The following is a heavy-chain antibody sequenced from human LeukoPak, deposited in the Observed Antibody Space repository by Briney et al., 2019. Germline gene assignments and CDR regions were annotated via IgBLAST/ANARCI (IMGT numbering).Heavy chain of an antibody. D-gene: IGHD3-22*01. J-gene: IGHJ3*02. CDR2: IIPIFGTA. CDR3: ARDSYYYDSSGYHDDAFDI. CDR1: GGTFSSYA. V-gene: IGHV1-69*05. Sequence: SVKVSCKASGGTFSSYAISWVRQAPGQGLEWMGGIIPIFGTANYAQKFQGRVTITTDESTSTAYMELRSLRSEDTAVYYCARDSYYYDSSGYHDDAFDIWGQGTMVTVSS.